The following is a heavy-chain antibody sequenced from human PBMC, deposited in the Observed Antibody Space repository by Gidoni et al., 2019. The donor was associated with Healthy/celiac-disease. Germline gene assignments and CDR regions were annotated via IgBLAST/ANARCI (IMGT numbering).Heavy chain of an antibody. V-gene: IGHV4-34*01. CDR2: INHSGST. D-gene: IGHD4-17*01. CDR3: ASLYYGGPMRGFDY. Sequence: QVQLQQWGAGPLKPSETLSLTCAVYGGPFSGYYWSWIRQPPVKGLEWTGEINHSGSTDYNPSLQCRVTISVDTSKTQFSLKLSSVTAADTAVYYCASLYYGGPMRGFDYWGQGTLVTVSS. J-gene: IGHJ4*02. CDR1: GGPFSGYY.